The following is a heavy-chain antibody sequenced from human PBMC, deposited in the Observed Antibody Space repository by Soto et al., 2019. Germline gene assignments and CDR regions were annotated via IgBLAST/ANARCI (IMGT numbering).Heavy chain of an antibody. CDR3: ARDGLPVRFLEWFSSYYYYYGMDV. CDR1: GFTFSSYS. J-gene: IGHJ6*02. Sequence: GGSLSLSCAASGFTFSSYSMNWVRQAPGKGLEWVSYISSSSSTIYYADSVKGRFTISRDNAKNTLYLQMNSLRAEDTAVYYCARDGLPVRFLEWFSSYYYYYGMDVWGQGTTVTVSS. CDR2: ISSSSSTI. V-gene: IGHV3-48*04. D-gene: IGHD3-3*01.